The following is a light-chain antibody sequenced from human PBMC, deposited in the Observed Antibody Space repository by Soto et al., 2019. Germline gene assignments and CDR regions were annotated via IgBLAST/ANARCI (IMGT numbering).Light chain of an antibody. J-gene: IGKJ4*01. CDR1: QSVSSN. Sequence: EIVMTQSPATLSVSPGDRATLSCRASQSVSSNLAWYQQKPGQAPRLLIYGASTRATGIPARFSGSGSGTEFTLTISSLQSEEFAVYYCQQYNNWPPLTFGGGTKVEIK. CDR2: GAS. V-gene: IGKV3-15*01. CDR3: QQYNNWPPLT.